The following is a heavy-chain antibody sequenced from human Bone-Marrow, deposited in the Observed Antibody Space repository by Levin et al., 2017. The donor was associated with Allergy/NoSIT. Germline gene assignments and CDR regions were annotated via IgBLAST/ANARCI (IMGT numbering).Heavy chain of an antibody. CDR3: ARDPGSPHYYYGMDV. D-gene: IGHD1-1*01. V-gene: IGHV3-7*01. CDR2: IKEDGSEK. CDR1: GFIFSSYW. Sequence: GESLKISCVASGFIFSSYWMSWVRQAPGKGLEWVANIKEDGSEKYYVDSVKGRFTISRDNAKNSLYLQMNSLRAEDTAVYYCARDPGSPHYYYGMDVWGQGTTVTVSS. J-gene: IGHJ6*02.